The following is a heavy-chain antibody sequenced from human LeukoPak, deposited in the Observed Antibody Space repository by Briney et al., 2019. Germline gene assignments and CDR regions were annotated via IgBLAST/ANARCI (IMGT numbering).Heavy chain of an antibody. D-gene: IGHD3-3*01. V-gene: IGHV3-53*01. J-gene: IGHJ4*02. CDR3: ARGRLRFLEWLDRYYFDY. CDR1: GFTLSSYW. CDR2: IYSGSST. Sequence: GGSLRLSCAASGFTLSSYWMTWVRQAPGKGLEWVSVIYSGSSTYYADSVKGRFTISRDNSKNTLYLQMNSLRAEDTAVYYCARGRLRFLEWLDRYYFDYWGQGTLVTVSS.